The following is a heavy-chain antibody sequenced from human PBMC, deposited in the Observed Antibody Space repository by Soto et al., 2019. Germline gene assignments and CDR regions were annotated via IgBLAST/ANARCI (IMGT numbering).Heavy chain of an antibody. J-gene: IGHJ4*03. V-gene: IGHV4-4*02. D-gene: IGHD2-15*01. CDR1: GQNIKSNYW. CDR2: IYHSGST. CDR3: TTESNDTSSSLTFDI. Sequence: SETLSLTCLVSGQNIKSNYWWAWVRQSPGKGLEWIGEIYHSGSTIYTPSFKNRVTLSLDGSKNEFSLNVNSVTAADTAVYYCTTESNDTSSSLTFDIWGPGTLVTVSS.